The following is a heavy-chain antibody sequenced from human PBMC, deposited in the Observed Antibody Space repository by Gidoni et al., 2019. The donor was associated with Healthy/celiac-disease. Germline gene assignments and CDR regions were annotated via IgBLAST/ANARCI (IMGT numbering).Heavy chain of an antibody. J-gene: IGHJ5*02. CDR3: ARGPEDSSGYYPWWFDP. V-gene: IGHV1-69*06. D-gene: IGHD3-22*01. CDR2: ILPIIGTA. Sequence: QVQLVQSGAEVKKPGSSVKFSCTASDGTFSSYAISWVRQAPGQVLEWMGGILPIIGTANYAQKFQGRGTITADKSTSTAYMELSSLRSEDTAVYYCARGPEDSSGYYPWWFDPWGQGTLVTVSS. CDR1: DGTFSSYA.